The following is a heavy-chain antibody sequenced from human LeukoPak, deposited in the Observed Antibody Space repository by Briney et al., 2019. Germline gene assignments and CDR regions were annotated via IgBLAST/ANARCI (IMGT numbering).Heavy chain of an antibody. CDR2: INQDGSET. D-gene: IGHD4-23*01. V-gene: IGHV3-7*01. J-gene: IGHJ4*02. CDR3: AKGSDNHLGWYFDY. CDR1: GFSFTTYW. Sequence: GGSLRLSCAASGFSFTTYWMNWVRQAPGKGLEWVGNINQDGSETNYVDSVKGRFTISRDNADNSLFLQMDNLGVDDTAVYYCAKGSDNHLGWYFDYWGQGTLVTVSS.